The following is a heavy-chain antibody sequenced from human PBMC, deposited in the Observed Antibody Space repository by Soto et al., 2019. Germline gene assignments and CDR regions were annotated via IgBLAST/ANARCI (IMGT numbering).Heavy chain of an antibody. CDR2: INHSGST. CDR1: GGSFSGYY. Sequence: SETLSLTCAVYGGSFSGYYWSWIRQPPGKGLEWIGEINHSGSTNYNPSLKSRVTISVDTSKNQFSLKLSSVTAADTAVYYCASKGDSSSSSLDDYWGQGTLVTVSS. CDR3: ASKGDSSSSSLDDY. D-gene: IGHD6-6*01. J-gene: IGHJ4*02. V-gene: IGHV4-34*01.